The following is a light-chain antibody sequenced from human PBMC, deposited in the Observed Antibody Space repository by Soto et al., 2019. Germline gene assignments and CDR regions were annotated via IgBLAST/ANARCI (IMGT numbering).Light chain of an antibody. CDR1: QSVSSN. Sequence: EIVLTQSPATLSLSPGERATLSCRASQSVSSNLGWYQQKPGQAPRLLIYDASKRATGIPARFSGSGSGTDFTLTISSLEREDFAVYYCQQRRDGPLSYTFGQGSNLAI. J-gene: IGKJ2*01. CDR3: QQRRDGPLSYT. CDR2: DAS. V-gene: IGKV3-11*01.